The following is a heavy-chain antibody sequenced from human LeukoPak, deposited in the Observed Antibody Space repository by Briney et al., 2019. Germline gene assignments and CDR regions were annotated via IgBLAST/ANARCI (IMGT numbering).Heavy chain of an antibody. CDR2: IRYDGSNK. V-gene: IGHV3-30*02. J-gene: IGHJ4*02. CDR3: ARDTHYYDSSGPDY. Sequence: PGGSLRLSCAASGFTFSSYGMHWVRQAPGKGLEWVAFIRYDGSNKYYADSVKGRFTISRDNSKNTLYLQMNSLRAEDTAVYYCARDTHYYDSSGPDYWGQGTLVTVSS. D-gene: IGHD3-22*01. CDR1: GFTFSSYG.